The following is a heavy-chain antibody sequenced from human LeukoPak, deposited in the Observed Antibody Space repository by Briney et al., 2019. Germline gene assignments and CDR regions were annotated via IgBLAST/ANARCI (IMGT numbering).Heavy chain of an antibody. J-gene: IGHJ4*02. D-gene: IGHD1-26*01. Sequence: GGSLRLSCAASRFSFSSYSMNWVRQAPGKGLQWVSSISSSSSFIYYADSVKGRYTISRDNAKNSLYLQMNSLRAEDTAVYYCARVMVGATSYYLDYWGQGTLVTVSS. V-gene: IGHV3-21*04. CDR1: RFSFSSYS. CDR3: ARVMVGATSYYLDY. CDR2: ISSSSSFI.